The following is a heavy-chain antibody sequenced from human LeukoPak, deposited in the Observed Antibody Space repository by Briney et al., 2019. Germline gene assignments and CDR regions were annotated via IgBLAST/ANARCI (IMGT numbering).Heavy chain of an antibody. D-gene: IGHD2-15*01. Sequence: SETLSLTCAVYGGSFSGYYWSWIRQPPGKGLEWIGEINHSGSTNYNPSLKSRVTISVDTSKNQISLKLSSVTAADTAVYYCARAVGSIDYWGQGTLVTVSS. J-gene: IGHJ4*02. V-gene: IGHV4-34*01. CDR2: INHSGST. CDR1: GGSFSGYY. CDR3: ARAVGSIDY.